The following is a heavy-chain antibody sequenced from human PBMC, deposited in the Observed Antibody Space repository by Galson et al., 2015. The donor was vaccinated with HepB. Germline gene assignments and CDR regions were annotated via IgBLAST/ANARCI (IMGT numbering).Heavy chain of an antibody. CDR2: ISSSSSYI. Sequence: LRLSCAASGFTFSSYSMNWVRQAPGKGLEWVSSISSSSSYIYYADSVKGRFTISRDNAKNSLYLQMNSLRAEDTAVYYCARDGYQNVVVVTARTPFYYYYGMDVWGQGTTVTVSS. D-gene: IGHD2-21*02. V-gene: IGHV3-21*01. CDR1: GFTFSSYS. J-gene: IGHJ6*02. CDR3: ARDGYQNVVVVTARTPFYYYYGMDV.